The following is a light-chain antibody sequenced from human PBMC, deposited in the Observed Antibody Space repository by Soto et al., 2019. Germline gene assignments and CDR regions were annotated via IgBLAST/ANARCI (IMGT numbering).Light chain of an antibody. CDR1: QGISNY. Sequence: DIQMTQSPSSLSASVGDRVTITCRANQGISNYLVWYQQKPGKVPKVLIYAASTLHSGVPSRFSGGGSGTDFSLTISSLQPEDVATYYCQNYNSARLTFGGGTKVEIK. CDR3: QNYNSARLT. V-gene: IGKV1-27*01. J-gene: IGKJ4*01. CDR2: AAS.